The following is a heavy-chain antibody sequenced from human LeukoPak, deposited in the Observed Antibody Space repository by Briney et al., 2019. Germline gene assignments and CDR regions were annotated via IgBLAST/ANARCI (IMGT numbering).Heavy chain of an antibody. V-gene: IGHV4-39*01. CDR2: IYYSGST. CDR1: GGSISSSSYY. CDR3: ARSLWFFDY. J-gene: IGHJ4*02. Sequence: SETLSLTCTVSGGSISSSSYYWGWIRQPPGKGLEWIGSIYYSGSTYYNPSLKSRVTISVDTSKNQFSLKLSSVTAADTAVYYCARSLWFFDYWGQGTLVTVSS. D-gene: IGHD3-10*01.